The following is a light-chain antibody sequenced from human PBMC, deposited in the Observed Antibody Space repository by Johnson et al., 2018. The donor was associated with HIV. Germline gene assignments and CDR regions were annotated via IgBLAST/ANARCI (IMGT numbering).Light chain of an antibody. V-gene: IGLV1-51*01. Sequence: QPVLTQPPSVSAAPGQKVTISCSGSSSNIGINYVSWFQQLPGTAPKLLIYDNDKRPSGIPDRFSGSKSGTSATLGITGLQTGDEADYYFGTWDSSLSAYVFGTGTKVPVL. CDR1: SSNIGINY. CDR2: DND. J-gene: IGLJ1*01. CDR3: GTWDSSLSAYV.